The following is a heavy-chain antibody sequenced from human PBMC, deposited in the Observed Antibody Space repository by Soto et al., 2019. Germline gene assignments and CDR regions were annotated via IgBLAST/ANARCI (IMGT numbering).Heavy chain of an antibody. D-gene: IGHD2-15*01. CDR3: ARAFGMGIVVVVAATGFDP. CDR2: ISAYNGNT. Sequence: ASVKVSCKASGYTFTSYGISWVRQAPGQGLEWMGWISAYNGNTNYAQKLQGRVTMTTDTSTSTAYMELRSLGSDDTAVYYCARAFGMGIVVVVAATGFDPWGQGTLVTVSS. CDR1: GYTFTSYG. V-gene: IGHV1-18*01. J-gene: IGHJ5*02.